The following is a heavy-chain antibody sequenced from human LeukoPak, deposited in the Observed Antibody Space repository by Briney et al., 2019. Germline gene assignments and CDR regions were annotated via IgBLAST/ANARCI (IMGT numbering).Heavy chain of an antibody. J-gene: IGHJ5*02. CDR1: GGSISSSSYY. V-gene: IGHV4-39*01. D-gene: IGHD4-17*01. CDR3: ARQEDGDSSWFDP. Sequence: PSETLPLTCTVSGGSISSSSYYWGWIRQSPGKGLEWIGSIYYSGSTYYNPSLKSRVTISVDTSKNQFSLKLSSVTAADTAVYYCARQEDGDSSWFDPWGQGTLVTVSS. CDR2: IYYSGST.